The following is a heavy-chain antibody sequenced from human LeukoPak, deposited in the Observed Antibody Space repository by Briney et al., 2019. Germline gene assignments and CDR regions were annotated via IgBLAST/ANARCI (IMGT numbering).Heavy chain of an antibody. Sequence: SETLSLTCTVSGGSISSHYWSWIRQPPGKGLEWIGYIYYSGSINYNPSLKSRVTISVDTSKNQFSLKLSSVTAADTAVYYCARVTRDGYNSDYWGQGTLVTVSS. J-gene: IGHJ4*02. CDR3: ARVTRDGYNSDY. CDR2: IYYSGSI. CDR1: GGSISSHY. V-gene: IGHV4-59*11. D-gene: IGHD5-24*01.